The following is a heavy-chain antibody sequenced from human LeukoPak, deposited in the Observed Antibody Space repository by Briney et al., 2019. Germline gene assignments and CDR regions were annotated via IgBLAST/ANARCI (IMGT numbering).Heavy chain of an antibody. CDR1: GGSISSGGYY. CDR3: ARDSDPRGLFDY. Sequence: SETLSLTCTVSGGSISSGGYYWSWIRQHPGKGLEWIGYIYYSGSTYYNPSLKSRVTISVDTSKDQFSLKLSSVTAADTAVYYCARDSDPRGLFDYWGQETLVTVSS. CDR2: IYYSGST. V-gene: IGHV4-31*03. J-gene: IGHJ4*02.